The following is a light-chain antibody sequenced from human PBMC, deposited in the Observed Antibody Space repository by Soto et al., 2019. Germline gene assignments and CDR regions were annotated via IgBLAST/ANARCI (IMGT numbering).Light chain of an antibody. CDR3: ISYNTEGTFV. J-gene: IGLJ2*01. V-gene: IGLV2-14*01. CDR1: RCDIGDSNS. CDR2: EAT. Sequence: QSALTQPPSVSGAPGQSITISCAGTRCDIGDSNSVSWYQPLPGRPHPLIIYEATNRPSGVSERFSGYKTGDTAFLTISGLQADDEAEYFCISYNTEGTFVFGRGTKLTVL.